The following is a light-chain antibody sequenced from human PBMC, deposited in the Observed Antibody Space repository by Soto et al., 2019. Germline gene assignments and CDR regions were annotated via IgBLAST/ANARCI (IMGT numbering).Light chain of an antibody. J-gene: IGLJ2*01. CDR1: SSDVGGYNY. CDR2: DVS. V-gene: IGLV2-14*01. Sequence: QSALTQPASVSGSPGQSITISCTGTSSDVGGYNYVSWYQQHPGKAPKLMIYDVSNRTSGVSNRFSGSTSGNTASLTISGLQAEDEADYYCSSYTSSSTRGVFGGGTKLTVL. CDR3: SSYTSSSTRGV.